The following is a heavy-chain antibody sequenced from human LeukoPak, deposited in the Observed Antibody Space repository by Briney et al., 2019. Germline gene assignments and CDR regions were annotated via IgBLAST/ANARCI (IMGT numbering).Heavy chain of an antibody. CDR3: ARDSGYLGAYAFDI. Sequence: PSETLSLTCTVSGGSISSYYWSWIRQPPGKGLEWIGYIYYSGSTNYNPSLKSRVTISVDTSKNQFSLKLSSVTAADTAVYYCARDSGYLGAYAFDIWGQGTMVTVPS. V-gene: IGHV4-59*01. D-gene: IGHD5-12*01. CDR1: GGSISSYY. CDR2: IYYSGST. J-gene: IGHJ3*02.